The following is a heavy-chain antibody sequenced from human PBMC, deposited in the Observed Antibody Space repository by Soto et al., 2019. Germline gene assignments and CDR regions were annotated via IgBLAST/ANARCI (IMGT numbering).Heavy chain of an antibody. CDR3: AKWFSGSYFHYYYGMDV. V-gene: IGHV3-23*01. Sequence: GGSLRLSCAASGFTFSSYAMSWVRQAPGKGLEWVSAISGSGGSTYYADSVKGRFTISRDNSKNTLYLQMNSLRAEDTAVYYCAKWFSGSYFHYYYGMDVWGQGTTVTVSS. CDR1: GFTFSSYA. CDR2: ISGSGGST. D-gene: IGHD1-26*01. J-gene: IGHJ6*02.